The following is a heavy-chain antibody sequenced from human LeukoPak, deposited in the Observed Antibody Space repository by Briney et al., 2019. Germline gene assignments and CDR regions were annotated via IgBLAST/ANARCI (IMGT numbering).Heavy chain of an antibody. V-gene: IGHV3-23*01. CDR2: ISGSGGST. J-gene: IGHJ4*02. CDR1: GFTFSSYA. D-gene: IGHD3-10*01. CDR3: AKASITMVRGVIIRHYFDY. Sequence: PGGSLRLSCAASGFTFSSYAMSWVRQAPGKGLEWVSAISGSGGSTYYADSVKGWFTISRDNSKNTLYLQMNSLRAEDTAVYYCAKASITMVRGVIIRHYFDYWGQGTLVTVSS.